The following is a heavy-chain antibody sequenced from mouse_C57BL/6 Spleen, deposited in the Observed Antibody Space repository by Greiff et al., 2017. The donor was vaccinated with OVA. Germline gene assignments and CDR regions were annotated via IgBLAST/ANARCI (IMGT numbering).Heavy chain of an antibody. Sequence: EVKLQESGPGLVKPSQSLSLTCSVTGYSITSGYYWNWIRQFPGNKLEWMGYISYDGSNNYNPSLKNRISITRDTSKNQFFLKLNSVTTEDTATYYCARENWDYFDYWGQGTTLTVSS. V-gene: IGHV3-6*01. J-gene: IGHJ2*01. CDR1: GYSITSGYY. CDR2: ISYDGSN. CDR3: ARENWDYFDY. D-gene: IGHD4-1*01.